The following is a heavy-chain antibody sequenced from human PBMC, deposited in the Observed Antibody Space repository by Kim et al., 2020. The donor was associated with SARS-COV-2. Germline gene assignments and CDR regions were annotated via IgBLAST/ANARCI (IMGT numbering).Heavy chain of an antibody. CDR1: GFTFSNYW. CDR2: TNTDGTYT. Sequence: GGSLRLSCAASGFTFSNYWMHWVRQVPGKGLVWVSRTNTDGTYTSYADSAKGRFTISRDNAKNTLYLLMNSLRAEDAAVYYCARGTSDTPGIDYWGQGTLVTVSS. V-gene: IGHV3-74*01. CDR3: ARGTSDTPGIDY. D-gene: IGHD1-7*01. J-gene: IGHJ4*02.